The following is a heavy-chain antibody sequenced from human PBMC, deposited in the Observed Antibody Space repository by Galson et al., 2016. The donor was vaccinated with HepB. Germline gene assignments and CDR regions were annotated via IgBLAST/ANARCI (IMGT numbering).Heavy chain of an antibody. Sequence: SLRLSCAASGFSVTSKNMHWVRQAPGKGLEWLSSLYRVDSSYYADAVKGRFTIARDNSQNMVLLQMTGLRAEDTAIYYCTKGENFYANGGYTAAFDPWGQGTLVTVSS. V-gene: IGHV3-66*01. J-gene: IGHJ5*02. D-gene: IGHD2-15*01. CDR3: TKGENFYANGGYTAAFDP. CDR1: GFSVTSKN. CDR2: LYRVDSS.